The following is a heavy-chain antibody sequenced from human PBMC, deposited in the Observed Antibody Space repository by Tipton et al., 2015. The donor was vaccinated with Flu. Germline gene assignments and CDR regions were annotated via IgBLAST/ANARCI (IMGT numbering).Heavy chain of an antibody. J-gene: IGHJ4*02. CDR2: ISSSGSTI. CDR1: GGSFSGYY. CDR3: ARDTYISKYLAGFDY. V-gene: IGHV3-11*04. D-gene: IGHD6-13*01. Sequence: LSLTCAVYGGSFSGYYWSWIRQAPGKGLEWVSYISSSGSTIYYADSVKGRFTISRDNAKNSLYLQMNSLRAEDTAVYYCARDTYISKYLAGFDYWGQGTLVTVSS.